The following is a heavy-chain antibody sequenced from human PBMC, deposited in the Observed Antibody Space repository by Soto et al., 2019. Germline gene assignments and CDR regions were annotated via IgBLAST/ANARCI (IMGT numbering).Heavy chain of an antibody. J-gene: IGHJ5*02. Sequence: HPGGSLRLSCAASGFTFSSYGMHWVRQAPGKGLEWVAVIWYDGSNKYYADSVKGRFTISRDNSKNTLYLQMNSLRAEDTAVYYCARDSSNYDFWSGYPNWFDPWGQGTLVTVSS. V-gene: IGHV3-33*01. CDR1: GFTFSSYG. D-gene: IGHD3-3*01. CDR2: IWYDGSNK. CDR3: ARDSSNYDFWSGYPNWFDP.